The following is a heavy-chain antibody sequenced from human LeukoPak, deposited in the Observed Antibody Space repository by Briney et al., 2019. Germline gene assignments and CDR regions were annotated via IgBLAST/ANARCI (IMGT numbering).Heavy chain of an antibody. V-gene: IGHV4-30-2*01. CDR3: ARSLYDSSGYYPSPDY. J-gene: IGHJ4*02. CDR1: GGSISSGGYS. Sequence: SETLSLTCAVSGGSISSGGYSWSWIRQPPAKGLEWIGYIYHSGSTYYNPSLKSRVTISVDRSKNQFSLKLSSVTAADTAVYYCARSLYDSSGYYPSPDYWGQGTLVTVSS. CDR2: IYHSGST. D-gene: IGHD3-22*01.